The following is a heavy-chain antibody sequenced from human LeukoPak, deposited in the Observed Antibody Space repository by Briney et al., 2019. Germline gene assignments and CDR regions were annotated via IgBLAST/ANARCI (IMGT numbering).Heavy chain of an antibody. J-gene: IGHJ4*02. D-gene: IGHD1-1*01. Sequence: ASVKVSCKASGYTFTGYYMHWVRQAPGQGLEWMGIINCSGGSTSYAQKFQGRVTMTRDTSTSTVYMVLSSLRSEDTAVYYCARSRQPYLDYWGQGTLVTVSS. CDR2: INCSGGST. CDR3: ARSRQPYLDY. CDR1: GYTFTGYY. V-gene: IGHV1-46*01.